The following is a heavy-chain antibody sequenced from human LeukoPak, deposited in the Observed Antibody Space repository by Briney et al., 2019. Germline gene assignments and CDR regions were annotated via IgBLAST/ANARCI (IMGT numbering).Heavy chain of an antibody. CDR3: ARGGYSGYDLIPYFDY. Sequence: PSETLSLTCAVSGYSISSGYYWGWIRQPPGEGLEWIGSTYHSGSTYYNPSLKSRVTISVDTSKNQFSLKLSSVTAADTAVYYCARGGYSGYDLIPYFDYWGQGTLVTVSS. V-gene: IGHV4-38-2*01. D-gene: IGHD5-12*01. J-gene: IGHJ4*02. CDR1: GYSISSGYY. CDR2: TYHSGST.